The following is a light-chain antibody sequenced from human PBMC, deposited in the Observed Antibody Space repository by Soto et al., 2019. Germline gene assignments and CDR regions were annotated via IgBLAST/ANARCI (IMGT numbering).Light chain of an antibody. J-gene: IGKJ4*01. V-gene: IGKV1-9*01. CDR1: QAISSY. CDR2: AAS. Sequence: DIQLTQSPSFLSASVGYRVTVTCVASQAISSYLVWYQQKPGKAPKLLIYAASTLQSGVPSRFSGSGSGTEFTLTISSLQPEDFETYYCQQLHSYPPTFGGGTMVDIK. CDR3: QQLHSYPPT.